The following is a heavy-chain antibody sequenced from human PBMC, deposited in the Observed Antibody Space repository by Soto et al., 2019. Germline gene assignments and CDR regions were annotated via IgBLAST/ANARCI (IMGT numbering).Heavy chain of an antibody. CDR2: IYSGGST. D-gene: IGHD3-16*01. CDR3: ASVQLWGSYYYYGMDV. J-gene: IGHJ6*02. Sequence: EVQLVESGGGLVQPGGSLRLSCAASGFTVSSNYMSWVRQAPGKGLEWVSVIYSGGSTYYADSVKGRFTISRDNSKNTLYLQMNSLRVEDTAVYYCASVQLWGSYYYYGMDVWGQGTTVTVSS. CDR1: GFTVSSNY. V-gene: IGHV3-66*01.